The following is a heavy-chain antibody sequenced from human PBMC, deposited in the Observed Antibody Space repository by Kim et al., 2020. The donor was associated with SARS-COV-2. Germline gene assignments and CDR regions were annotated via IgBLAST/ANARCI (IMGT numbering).Heavy chain of an antibody. CDR1: GDSVSSNSAA. CDR3: ARXDFVLXLLAXDI. Sequence: SQTLSLTCAISGDSVSSNSAAWNWIRQSPSRXXXWLGRTYYRSKWYNDYAVSVKXRKTIXQNTSXNQFXRQLNXVPAEDTAVXYCARXDFVLXLLAXDIWXXGTXXXVS. CDR2: TYYRSKWYN. D-gene: IGHD2-8*01. J-gene: IGHJ3*02. V-gene: IGHV6-1*01.